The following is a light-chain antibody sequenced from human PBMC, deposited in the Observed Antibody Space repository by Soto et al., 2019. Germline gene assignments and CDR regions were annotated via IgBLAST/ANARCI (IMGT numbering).Light chain of an antibody. CDR1: QSVSSN. J-gene: IGKJ5*01. Sequence: EIVLTHSPSTLSVSPGEGATLSFRASQSVSSNLAWYQQKPGQAPRLFIYGASTRATAIPPRFSGSGSGTEFTLTISSLQSEDFAVYYCQKYDNWPINFGQGTRLEIK. V-gene: IGKV3-15*01. CDR2: GAS. CDR3: QKYDNWPIN.